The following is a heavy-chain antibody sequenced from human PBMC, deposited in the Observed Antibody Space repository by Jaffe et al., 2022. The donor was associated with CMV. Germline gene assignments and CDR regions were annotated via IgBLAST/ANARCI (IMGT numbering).Heavy chain of an antibody. Sequence: QLQLQESGPGLVKPSETLSLTCTVSGGSISSSSYYWGWIRQPPGKGLEWIGSIYYSGSTYYNPSLKSRVTISVDTSKNQFSLKLSSVTAADTAVYYCARHEENYYDSSGYYSRGFDYWGQGTLVTVSS. J-gene: IGHJ4*02. CDR2: IYYSGST. CDR3: ARHEENYYDSSGYYSRGFDY. D-gene: IGHD3-22*01. V-gene: IGHV4-39*01. CDR1: GGSISSSSYY.